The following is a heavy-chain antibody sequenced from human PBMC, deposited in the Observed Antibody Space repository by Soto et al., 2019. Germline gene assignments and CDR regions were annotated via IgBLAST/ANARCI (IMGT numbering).Heavy chain of an antibody. CDR1: GGSIRSSSYY. J-gene: IGHJ5*02. CDR2: IYYSGST. V-gene: IGHV4-39*01. D-gene: IGHD6-13*01. CDR3: ARLVGGAAGSHGRWFDP. Sequence: SETQSLTCTVSGGSIRSSSYYWGWIRQPPGKGLEWIGSIYYSGSTYYNPSLKSRVTISVDTSKNQFSLKLSSVTAADTAVYYCARLVGGAAGSHGRWFDPWGQGTLVTVSS.